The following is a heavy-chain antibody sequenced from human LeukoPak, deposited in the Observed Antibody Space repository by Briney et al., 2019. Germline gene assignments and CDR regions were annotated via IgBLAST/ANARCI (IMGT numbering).Heavy chain of an antibody. CDR3: ARRAVAGTTDP. V-gene: IGHV1-46*01. J-gene: IGHJ5*02. CDR2: INPSGAST. CDR1: GYTFTSYY. Sequence: ASVKLSCSAAGYTFTSYYMHWVRQAPGQGLEWMRIINPSGASTTYAQKFPGRAAMTMATSTSTISMELSSLRSADTDVYYCARRAVAGTTDPWGQGTLVTVSS. D-gene: IGHD6-19*01.